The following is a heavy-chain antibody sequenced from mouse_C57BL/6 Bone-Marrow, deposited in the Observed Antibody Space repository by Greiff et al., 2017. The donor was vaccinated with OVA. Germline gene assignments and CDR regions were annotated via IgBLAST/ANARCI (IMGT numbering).Heavy chain of an antibody. J-gene: IGHJ3*01. D-gene: IGHD2-4*01. CDR2: IDPSDSYT. Sequence: VQLQQPGAELVRPGTSVKLSCKASGYTFTSYWMHWVKQRPGQGLEWIGVIDPSDSYTNYNQKFKGKATLTVDTSSSTAYMQLSSPTSEDSAVYYCAIQGYYDYYWGKGTLVTVSA. CDR1: GYTFTSYW. V-gene: IGHV1-59*01. CDR3: AIQGYYDYY.